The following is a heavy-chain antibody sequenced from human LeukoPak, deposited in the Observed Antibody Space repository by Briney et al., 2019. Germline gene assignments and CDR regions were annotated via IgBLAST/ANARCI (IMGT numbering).Heavy chain of an antibody. V-gene: IGHV3-53*01. Sequence: GGSLRLSCAASGFTVSSNYMSWVRQAPGKGLEWVSVIYSGGSTYYADSVKGRFTISRDNSKNTLYLQMNSLRAEDTAVYYCARDSSGWYAGLYYGMDVWGHGTTVTVSS. CDR1: GFTVSSNY. J-gene: IGHJ6*02. D-gene: IGHD6-19*01. CDR3: ARDSSGWYAGLYYGMDV. CDR2: IYSGGST.